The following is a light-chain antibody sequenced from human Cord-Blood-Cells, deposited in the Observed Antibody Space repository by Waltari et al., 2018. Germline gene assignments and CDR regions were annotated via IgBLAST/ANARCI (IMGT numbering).Light chain of an antibody. CDR2: DAS. Sequence: EMVLTQSPATLSLSPGERATLSCRASQSVSSYLACYLQKPGQAPRRLIYDASNRATGITARFSGSGSGTDFTLAISSRESKGFAVYYGQQRSNRAPVTFGPGTWLE. V-gene: IGKV3-11*01. CDR1: QSVSSY. J-gene: IGKJ5*01. CDR3: QQRSNRAPVT.